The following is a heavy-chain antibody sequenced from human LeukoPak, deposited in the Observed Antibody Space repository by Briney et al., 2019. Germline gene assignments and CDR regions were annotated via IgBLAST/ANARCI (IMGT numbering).Heavy chain of an antibody. V-gene: IGHV3-23*01. J-gene: IGHJ6*04. CDR2: ISGSGGKT. CDR1: GFPFNNYA. Sequence: GGSLRLSCAVTGFPFNNYAMSWVRQAPGKGLECVSVISGSGGKTDYAASVKGRFTISRDNSKNTLYLQMNSLRAEDTAVYYCAKDVVTTNFYYYGMDVWGKGTTVTVSS. D-gene: IGHD1-1*01. CDR3: AKDVVTTNFYYYGMDV.